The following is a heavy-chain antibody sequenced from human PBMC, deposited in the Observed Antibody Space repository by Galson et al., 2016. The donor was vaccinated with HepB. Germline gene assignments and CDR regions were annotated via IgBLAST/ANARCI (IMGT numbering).Heavy chain of an antibody. D-gene: IGHD2-2*03. CDR2: NYNSGST. CDR3: ARMDILLGFDV. J-gene: IGHJ6*02. V-gene: IGHV4-31*03. CDR1: GGSIRSGGYY. Sequence: TLFLTSTFSGGSIRSGGYYWTWIRQHPGKGLEWIGYNYNSGSTRYNPSLESRVTISVDTSKHQFSRKVTSVTGADPAVYYCARMDILLGFDVWGQGSTVTVSS.